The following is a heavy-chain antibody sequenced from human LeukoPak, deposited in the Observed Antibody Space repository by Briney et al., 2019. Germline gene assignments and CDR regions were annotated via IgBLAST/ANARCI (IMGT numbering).Heavy chain of an antibody. CDR1: GFTFSSYA. V-gene: IGHV3-30-3*01. CDR2: ISYDGSNK. J-gene: IGHJ3*02. CDR3: ARGHTSHWSLGAFDI. D-gene: IGHD2-2*01. Sequence: ESGGSLRLSCAASGFTFSSYAMHWVRQAPGKGLEWVAVISYDGSNKYYADSVKGRFTISRDNSKNTLYLQMNSLRAEDTAVYYCARGHTSHWSLGAFDIWGQGTMVTVSS.